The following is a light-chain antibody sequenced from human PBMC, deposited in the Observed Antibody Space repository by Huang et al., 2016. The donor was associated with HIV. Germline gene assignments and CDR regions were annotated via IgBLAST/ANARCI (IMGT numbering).Light chain of an antibody. CDR3: QKYNSAPIT. Sequence: DIQMTQSPSSLSASVGDSVTITCRASQDIDNYLAWYQQKPGKVTKRLIFAASALKSGVPPRVSGSGSGTHFSLNISSLQPEDVATYYCQKYNSAPITFGQGTRLEI. CDR1: QDIDNY. J-gene: IGKJ5*01. CDR2: AAS. V-gene: IGKV1-27*01.